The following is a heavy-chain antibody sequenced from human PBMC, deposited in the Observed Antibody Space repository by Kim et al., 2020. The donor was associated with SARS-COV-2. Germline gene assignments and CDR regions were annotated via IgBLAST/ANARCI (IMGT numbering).Heavy chain of an antibody. CDR1: GGSISSGNYY. V-gene: IGHV4-61*02. CDR3: ARVSFYDSSGYYPDAFDI. CDR2: IYTSGST. Sequence: SETLSLTCTVSGGSISSGNYYWSWIRQPAGKGLEWIGRIYTSGSTNYNPSLKRRVTISVDTSKNQFSLQLSSVTAADTAVYYCARVSFYDSSGYYPDAFDIWGQGTMVTVSS. J-gene: IGHJ3*02. D-gene: IGHD3-22*01.